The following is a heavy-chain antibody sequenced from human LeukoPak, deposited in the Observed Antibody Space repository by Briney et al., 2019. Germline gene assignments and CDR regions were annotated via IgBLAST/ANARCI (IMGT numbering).Heavy chain of an antibody. CDR3: ARDYYYDSSGYGQSAFDI. J-gene: IGHJ3*02. CDR1: GVSISSYY. CDR2: IYTSGST. V-gene: IGHV4-4*07. Sequence: SETLSLTCTVSGVSISSYYWSWIRQPAGKGLEWIGRIYTSGSTNYNPSLKSRVTMSVDTSKNQFSLKLSSVTAADTAVYYCARDYYYDSSGYGQSAFDIWGQGTMVTVSS. D-gene: IGHD3-22*01.